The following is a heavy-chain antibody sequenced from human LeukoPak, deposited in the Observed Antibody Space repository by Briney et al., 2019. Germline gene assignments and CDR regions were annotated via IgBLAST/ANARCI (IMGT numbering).Heavy chain of an antibody. CDR2: INSDGSST. V-gene: IGHV3-74*01. J-gene: IGHJ4*02. Sequence: GGSLRLSCAASGFPFSSYWMHWVRQAPGKGLVWVSRINSDGSSTSYADSVKGRFTISRDNAKNTLYPQMNSLGAEDTAVYYCARGGKYSSSAFDYWGQGTLVTVSS. CDR3: ARGGKYSSSAFDY. CDR1: GFPFSSYW. D-gene: IGHD6-6*01.